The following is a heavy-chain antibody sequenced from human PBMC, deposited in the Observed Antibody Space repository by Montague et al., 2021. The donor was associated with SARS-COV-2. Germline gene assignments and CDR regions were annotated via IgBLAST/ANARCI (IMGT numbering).Heavy chain of an antibody. CDR3: ARERRYCSGGSCYAGWFDP. CDR2: IYHSGST. Sequence: SETLSLTCTVSGGSISSCYYYWGWLRQPPGKGLEWIGSIYHSGSTYYNPSLKSPVTISVDTSKIQFSLKLSSVTAADTAVYYCARERRYCSGGSCYAGWFDPWGQGTLVTVSS. J-gene: IGHJ5*02. CDR1: GGSISSCYYY. V-gene: IGHV4-39*02. D-gene: IGHD2-15*01.